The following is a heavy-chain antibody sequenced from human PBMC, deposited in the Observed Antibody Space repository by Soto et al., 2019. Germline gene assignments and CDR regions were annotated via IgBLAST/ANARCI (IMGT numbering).Heavy chain of an antibody. CDR2: IYYLGST. CDR3: ARDGYDGSGSPYPAY. J-gene: IGHJ4*02. V-gene: IGHV4-59*11. D-gene: IGHD3-10*01. CDR1: GGSMSEHF. Sequence: TCSVSGGSMSEHFSSWIRQSTGKGLEWIGYIYYLGSTDYNPSLKSRVSLSVDRSERQFSLRLTSVTAADTAVYYCARDGYDGSGSPYPAYWGPGTQVTVSS.